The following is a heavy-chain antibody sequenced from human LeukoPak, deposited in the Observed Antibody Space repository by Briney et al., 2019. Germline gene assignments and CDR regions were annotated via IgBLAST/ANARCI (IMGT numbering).Heavy chain of an antibody. J-gene: IGHJ2*01. V-gene: IGHV4-59*01. Sequence: PSETLSLTCTVSGRSMNSYSWSWIRQPPGKGLVYIANIHYTGRTNYNPSLKRRDTISIDTSKNQFSLDLTSVTAADTAVYYCTRNVLTPGSRGTYRYDNWSFTRDALAPGSRGNDRSDNWYFDLWGRGTLVTVSS. CDR2: IHYTGRT. D-gene: IGHD3-16*02. CDR1: GRSMNSYS. CDR3: TRNVLTPGSRGTYRYDNWSFTRDALAPGSRGNDRSDNWYFDL.